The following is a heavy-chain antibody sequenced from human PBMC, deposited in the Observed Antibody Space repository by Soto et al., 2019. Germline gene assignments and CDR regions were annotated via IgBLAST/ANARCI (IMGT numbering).Heavy chain of an antibody. CDR2: INAGNGNT. CDR1: GYTFTSYA. J-gene: IGHJ4*02. D-gene: IGHD6-19*01. Sequence: QVQLVQSGAEVKKPGASVKVSCKASGYTFTSYAIHWVRQAPGQRLEWMGWINAGNGNTKYSQKFQDRVTITRDTSASTAYMELSSLRSDDTAVYYCARDVGGWPDYWGQGTLVTVSS. V-gene: IGHV1-3*01. CDR3: ARDVGGWPDY.